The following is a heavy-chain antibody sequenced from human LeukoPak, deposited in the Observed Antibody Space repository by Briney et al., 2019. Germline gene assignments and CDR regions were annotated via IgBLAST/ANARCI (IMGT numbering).Heavy chain of an antibody. CDR2: IYYSGST. Sequence: SSETLSLTCTVSGGSIRSSSNYWGWIRQPPGKGLEWIGSIYYSGSTHYNSSLKSRVTISVDMSENQFSLKLSSVTAADTAVYYCARDMGTYYYGSGTRGWFDPWGQGTLVTVSS. D-gene: IGHD3-10*01. J-gene: IGHJ5*02. V-gene: IGHV4-39*07. CDR3: ARDMGTYYYGSGTRGWFDP. CDR1: GGSIRSSSNY.